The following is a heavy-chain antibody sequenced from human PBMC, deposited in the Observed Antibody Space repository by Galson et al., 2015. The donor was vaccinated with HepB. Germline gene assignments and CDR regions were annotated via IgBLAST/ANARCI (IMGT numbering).Heavy chain of an antibody. V-gene: IGHV4-39*01. J-gene: IGHJ6*02. D-gene: IGHD2-2*01. CDR1: GGSITSTSYF. CDR3: ARLANGISGIISCYLSCGMDV. CDR2: IYYTGST. Sequence: SETLSLTCTVSGGSITSTSYFWGWIRQPPGKGLEWIGTIYYTGSTYYNPSLKGRVTISVDTSKNQFSLKLSSVTAADTAVYYCARLANGISGIISCYLSCGMDVWGQGTTVTVSS.